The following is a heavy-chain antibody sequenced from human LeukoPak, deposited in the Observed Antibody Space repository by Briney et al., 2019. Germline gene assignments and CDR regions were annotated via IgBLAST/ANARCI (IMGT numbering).Heavy chain of an antibody. J-gene: IGHJ4*02. CDR3: ASGYCSGGSCYQKPFDY. CDR2: MYYSGNT. CDR1: GGSFSTNSYY. Sequence: SETLSLTCTVSGGSFSTNSYYWGWIRQPPGKGLEWIGSMYYSGNTYYNPSLKSRVTISIDSSKNQFSLKLNSVTAADTAVYYCASGYCSGGSCYQKPFDYWGQGTLVTVSS. D-gene: IGHD2-15*01. V-gene: IGHV4-39*07.